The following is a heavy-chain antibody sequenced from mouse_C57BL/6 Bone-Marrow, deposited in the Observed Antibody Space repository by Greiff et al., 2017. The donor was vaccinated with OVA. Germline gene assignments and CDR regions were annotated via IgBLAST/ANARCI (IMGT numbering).Heavy chain of an antibody. Sequence: VQLQQSGPGLVQPSQSLSITCTVSGFSLTSYGVHWVRQSPGKGLEWLGVIGSGGSTDYNAAFISRLSISKDNSKSQVFFKMNSLQADDTAIYYCARNYWDRGFDYWGQGTTLTVSS. CDR3: ARNYWDRGFDY. D-gene: IGHD4-1*01. J-gene: IGHJ2*01. V-gene: IGHV2-2*01. CDR2: IGSGGST. CDR1: GFSLTSYG.